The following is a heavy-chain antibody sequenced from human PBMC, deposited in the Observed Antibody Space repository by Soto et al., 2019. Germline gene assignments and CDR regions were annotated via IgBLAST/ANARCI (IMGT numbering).Heavy chain of an antibody. CDR3: ARDKTPIALDV. J-gene: IGHJ6*02. CDR1: GFTFSSYA. V-gene: IGHV3-30-3*01. Sequence: GGSLRLSCAASGFTFSSYAMHWVRQAPGKGLEWVAVISYDGSNKYYADSVKGRFTISRDNSKNTLYLQMNSLRAGDTAVYYCARDKTPIALDVWGQGTTVTVSS. D-gene: IGHD3-3*02. CDR2: ISYDGSNK.